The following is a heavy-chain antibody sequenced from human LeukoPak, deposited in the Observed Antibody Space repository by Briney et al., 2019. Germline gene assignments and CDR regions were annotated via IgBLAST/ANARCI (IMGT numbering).Heavy chain of an antibody. D-gene: IGHD3-22*01. CDR1: GGSFSGYY. CDR3: ARDVAYYYDSSGYYDY. CDR2: INHSGST. Sequence: SETLSLTCAVYGGSFSGYYWSWIRQPPGKGLEWIGEINHSGSTNYNPPLKSRVTISVDTSKNQFSLKLSSVTAADTAVYYCARDVAYYYDSSGYYDYWGQGTLVTVSS. J-gene: IGHJ4*02. V-gene: IGHV4-34*01.